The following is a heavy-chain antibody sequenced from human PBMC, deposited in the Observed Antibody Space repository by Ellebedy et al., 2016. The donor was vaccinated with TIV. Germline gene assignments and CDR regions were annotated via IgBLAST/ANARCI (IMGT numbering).Heavy chain of an antibody. Sequence: ASVKVSXKASGYTFTTYQMQWVRQAPGQGLEWMGIINPSGGTPTYAQKFQGRVTMTRDTSTSTVYMELSSLRSEDTAVYYCTRIRNYYDSSGYYSGYFDYWGQGTLVTVSS. V-gene: IGHV1-46*01. CDR1: GYTFTTYQ. CDR2: INPSGGTP. CDR3: TRIRNYYDSSGYYSGYFDY. J-gene: IGHJ4*02. D-gene: IGHD3-22*01.